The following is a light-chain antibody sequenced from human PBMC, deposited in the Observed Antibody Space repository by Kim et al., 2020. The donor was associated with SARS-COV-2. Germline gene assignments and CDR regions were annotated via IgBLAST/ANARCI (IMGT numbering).Light chain of an antibody. CDR2: GAS. Sequence: LSPGERATLSCRASQTVSNNYLAWYQQKPDQAPRLLIYGASSRATGIPDRFSGSGSGTDFTLTISRLEPEDFAVYYCQQYGNSPNTFGQGTKLEI. V-gene: IGKV3-20*01. J-gene: IGKJ2*01. CDR3: QQYGNSPNT. CDR1: QTVSNNY.